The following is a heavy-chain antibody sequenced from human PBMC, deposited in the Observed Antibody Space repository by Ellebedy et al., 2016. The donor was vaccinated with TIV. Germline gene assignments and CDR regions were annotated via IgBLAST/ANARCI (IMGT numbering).Heavy chain of an antibody. CDR2: KKEDGSET. D-gene: IGHD3-22*01. Sequence: GESLKISXVAYGFPFSGFAMSWVRQAPGKGLEWVASKKEDGSETYYGDSVRGRFTISRDNAAKSVYLQMDRLRVDDTAVYYCARVASGGYWADDYWGQGTRVTVSS. V-gene: IGHV3-7*04. J-gene: IGHJ4*02. CDR1: GFPFSGFA. CDR3: ARVASGGYWADDY.